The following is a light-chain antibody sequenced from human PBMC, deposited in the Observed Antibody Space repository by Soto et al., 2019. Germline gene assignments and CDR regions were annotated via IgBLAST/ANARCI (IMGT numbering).Light chain of an antibody. Sequence: EMAMTQSPSPLSVSPGERATLSCRASQSVSSYLAWYQQKPGQAPRLLIYDASKRATGIPARFSGSGSGTDFTLIISSQDHENFAIYYCQQRSFLYTFGQGTKVDI. J-gene: IGKJ2*01. CDR3: QQRSFLYT. V-gene: IGKV3-11*01. CDR2: DAS. CDR1: QSVSSY.